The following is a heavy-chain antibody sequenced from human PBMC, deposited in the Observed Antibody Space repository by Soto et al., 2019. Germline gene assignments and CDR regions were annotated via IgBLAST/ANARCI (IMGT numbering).Heavy chain of an antibody. CDR2: ISGSGGST. D-gene: IGHD1-26*01. CDR3: ANPPPTMESTIYYYYGMDV. Sequence: EVQLLESGGGLVQPGGSLRLSCAASGFTFSNYAMTWVRQAPGKGLEWVSAISGSGGSTYYADSVKGPFTISRDNSKNKLYLQMDSLRAEDTAVYYCANPPPTMESTIYYYYGMDVWGQGTTVTVSS. V-gene: IGHV3-23*01. J-gene: IGHJ6*02. CDR1: GFTFSNYA.